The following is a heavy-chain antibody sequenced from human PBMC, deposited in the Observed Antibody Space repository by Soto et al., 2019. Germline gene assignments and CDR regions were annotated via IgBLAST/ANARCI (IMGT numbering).Heavy chain of an antibody. CDR3: ATYTVITPFDY. D-gene: IGHD4-17*01. V-gene: IGHV3-23*01. CDR1: GFTFSSYA. CDR2: TSASGNSA. Sequence: EVQLLESGGALEQPGGSLRLSCAASGFTFSSYAMSWVRQAPGKGLEWVSATSASGNSASYTDSVKGRFTISRDNSKNTLYLQMNSLRAEDTALYYGATYTVITPFDYWGQGTLVTASS. J-gene: IGHJ4*02.